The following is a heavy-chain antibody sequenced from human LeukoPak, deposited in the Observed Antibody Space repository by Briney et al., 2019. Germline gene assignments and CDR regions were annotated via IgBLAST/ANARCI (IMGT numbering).Heavy chain of an antibody. Sequence: PGGSLRLSCTASGFTFGDYTMGWVRQAPGKGLEWVGFIRSKAYGGTTEYAASVKGRFTISRDDSKSIAYLQMSSLKTEDTAVYYCTRDQGRRDGWYYYNYMDVWGKGTTVTVSS. CDR2: IRSKAYGGTT. CDR1: GFTFGDYT. J-gene: IGHJ6*03. CDR3: TRDQGRRDGWYYYNYMDV. D-gene: IGHD5-24*01. V-gene: IGHV3-49*04.